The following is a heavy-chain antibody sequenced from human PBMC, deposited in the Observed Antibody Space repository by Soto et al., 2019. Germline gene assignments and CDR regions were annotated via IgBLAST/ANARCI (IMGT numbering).Heavy chain of an antibody. CDR3: ARDSGSYMYVSD. D-gene: IGHD1-26*01. V-gene: IGHV1-18*01. CDR2: ISAYNGET. CDR1: GYTFTSSG. J-gene: IGHJ4*02. Sequence: QVQLVQSGAEVKKPGASVKVSCKASGYTFTSSGFSWVRQAPGQGLEWMAWISAYNGETHYAQKFQGRGTMTTDTPTSTSYMELRSLRSDDTAVYYCARDSGSYMYVSDWGQGTLVTVSS.